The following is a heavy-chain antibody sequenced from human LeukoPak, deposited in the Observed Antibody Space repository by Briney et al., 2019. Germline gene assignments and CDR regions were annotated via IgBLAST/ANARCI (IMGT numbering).Heavy chain of an antibody. J-gene: IGHJ5*02. D-gene: IGHD2-15*01. CDR3: AKFRTYCSGGSCQGWFDP. CDR1: GFTLSSYA. Sequence: GGSLTLSCAASGFTLSSYAMSLVRQAPGKGLEGVSAISGSGGSTYYADSVKGRFTISRDNSKNTLYLQMNSLRAEDTAVYYCAKFRTYCSGGSCQGWFDPWGQGTLVTVSS. V-gene: IGHV3-23*01. CDR2: ISGSGGST.